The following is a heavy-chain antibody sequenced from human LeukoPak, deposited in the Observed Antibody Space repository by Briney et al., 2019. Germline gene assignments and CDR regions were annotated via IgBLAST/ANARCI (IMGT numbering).Heavy chain of an antibody. V-gene: IGHV4-38-2*01. CDR3: ARWVSSNRNWFDP. J-gene: IGHJ5*02. CDR1: GYSISHGYY. CDR2: VYHTGNA. Sequence: SETLSLTCAVSGYSISHGYYWGWVRQPPGKGLEWIGVVYHTGNAYYNPSLKSRVTTSVDTSNNQFSLRMTSVTAADTAVYYCARWVSSNRNWFDPWGQGTLVIVSS. D-gene: IGHD6-13*01.